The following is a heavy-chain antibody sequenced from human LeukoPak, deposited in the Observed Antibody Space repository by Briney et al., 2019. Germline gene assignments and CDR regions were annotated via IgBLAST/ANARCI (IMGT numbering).Heavy chain of an antibody. Sequence: GGSLRLSCLGSGFGFNYWMTWLRQAPGEGLEWVANIKEDGSVIYYADSVKGRFTISRDNAKNSVYLQMNSLRVEDTALYYCATGRWFGEFAGSAFEDWGQGTLVTVSS. J-gene: IGHJ4*02. CDR2: IKEDGSVI. D-gene: IGHD3-10*01. CDR3: ATGRWFGEFAGSAFED. V-gene: IGHV3-7*01. CDR1: GFGFNYW.